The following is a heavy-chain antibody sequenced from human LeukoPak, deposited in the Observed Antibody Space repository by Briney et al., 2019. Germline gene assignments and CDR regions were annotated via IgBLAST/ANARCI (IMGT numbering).Heavy chain of an antibody. CDR2: MSSDVSSE. V-gene: IGHV3-30*04. J-gene: IGHJ4*02. D-gene: IGHD6-13*01. Sequence: GRSLRLSCAASGFTFNIYSMYWVRQAPGKGLEWVASMSSDVSSEYYADSVKGRFTISRDNSKNMLYLQINSLRAEGTAVYHCARKKMAAAGKGAFDYWGQGTLVTVSS. CDR3: ARKKMAAAGKGAFDY. CDR1: GFTFNIYS.